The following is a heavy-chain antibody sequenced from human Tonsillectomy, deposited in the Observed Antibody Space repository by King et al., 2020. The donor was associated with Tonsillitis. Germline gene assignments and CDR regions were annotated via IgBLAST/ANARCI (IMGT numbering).Heavy chain of an antibody. J-gene: IGHJ4*02. D-gene: IGHD3-16*02. CDR2: IYYSGST. CDR3: ARQKYDYLWGTYRSDFDY. V-gene: IGHV4-39*01. CDR1: GGSICSSSYY. Sequence: LQLQESGPGLVKPSETLSLTCTVSGGSICSSSYYWGWIRQPPGKGLEWIGSIYYSGSTYYNPSLKSRVTISVDTSKNQFSLRLSSVTAADTAVYYCARQKYDYLWGTYRSDFDYWGQGTLVTVSS.